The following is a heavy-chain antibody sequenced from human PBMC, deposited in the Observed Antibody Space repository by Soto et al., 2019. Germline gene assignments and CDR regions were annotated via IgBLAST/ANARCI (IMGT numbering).Heavy chain of an antibody. CDR2: ISSSSSYI. J-gene: IGHJ6*03. D-gene: IGHD2-2*01. Sequence: GGSLRLSCAASGFTFSDYYMSWIRQAPGKGLEWVSSISSSSSYIYYADSVKGRFTISRDNAKNSLYLQMNSLRAEDTAVYYCARATGRCSSTSCYAYYRYYYYMDVWGKGTTVTVSS. CDR1: GFTFSDYY. CDR3: ARATGRCSSTSCYAYYRYYYYMDV. V-gene: IGHV3-11*06.